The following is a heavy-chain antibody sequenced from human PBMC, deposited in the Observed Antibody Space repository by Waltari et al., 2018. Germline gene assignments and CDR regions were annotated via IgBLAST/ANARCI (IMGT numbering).Heavy chain of an antibody. D-gene: IGHD6-19*01. J-gene: IGHJ4*02. CDR2: VTLSGNT. CDR1: GGSLSGFH. V-gene: IGHV4-34*02. CDR3: ARSVAGVGMEY. Sequence: QVQLQQWGAGLLKPSETLSLSCDVSGGSLSGFHWTWLRQTPGKGLEWIGGVTLSGNTNSNPSLKGRITVSLDTSRRQLSLRVTAMTAADTGVYFCARSVAGVGMEYWGQGTPVTVSS.